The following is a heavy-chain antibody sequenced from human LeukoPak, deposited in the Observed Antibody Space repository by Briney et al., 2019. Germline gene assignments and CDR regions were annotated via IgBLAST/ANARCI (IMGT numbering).Heavy chain of an antibody. CDR1: GFSFSEYS. CDR2: ISNNGRAK. J-gene: IGHJ4*02. Sequence: GGSLRLSCEASGFSFSEYSMNWVRQAPGKGLEWVSYISNNGRAKYYADSVKGRFTISRDNAKKSLYLQMNSLRGEDTAVYYCAREERIRYYYGSGSQTIDYWGQGILVTVSS. D-gene: IGHD3-10*01. CDR3: AREERIRYYYGSGSQTIDY. V-gene: IGHV3-48*04.